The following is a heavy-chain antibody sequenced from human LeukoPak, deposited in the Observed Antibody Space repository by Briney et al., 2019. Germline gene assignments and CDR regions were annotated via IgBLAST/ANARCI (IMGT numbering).Heavy chain of an antibody. CDR1: GFTFDDYA. Sequence: GRSLRLSCAASGFTFDDYAVPWVRQAPGKGLEWVSGISWNSGSIGYADSVKGRFTISRDNGQNSLYLQMNSLRPEDTALYYCAKELEYFQHWGQGTLVTVSS. J-gene: IGHJ1*01. CDR3: AKELEYFQH. CDR2: ISWNSGSI. V-gene: IGHV3-9*01.